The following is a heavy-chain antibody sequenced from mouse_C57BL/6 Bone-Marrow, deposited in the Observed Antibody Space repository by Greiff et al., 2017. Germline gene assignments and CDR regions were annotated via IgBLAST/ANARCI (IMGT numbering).Heavy chain of an antibody. Sequence: DVKLQESGPGLVKPSQSLSLTCSVTGYSITSGYYWNWIRQFPGNKLEWMGYISYDGSNNYNPSLKNRTSITRDTSKNQFFLQLNSVTTEDTATYYCARGFYYGRPWFAYWGQGTLVTVSA. CDR1: GYSITSGYY. D-gene: IGHD1-1*01. J-gene: IGHJ3*01. CDR2: ISYDGSN. V-gene: IGHV3-6*01. CDR3: ARGFYYGRPWFAY.